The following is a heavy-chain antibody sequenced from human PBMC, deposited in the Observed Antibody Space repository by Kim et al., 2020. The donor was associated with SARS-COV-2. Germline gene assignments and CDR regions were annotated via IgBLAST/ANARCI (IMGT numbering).Heavy chain of an antibody. CDR2: ISGSGGST. CDR1: GFTFSSYA. V-gene: IGHV3-23*01. CDR3: AKRGSTYYDSLTGYGGLRY. D-gene: IGHD3-9*01. Sequence: GGSLRLSCAASGFTFSSYAMSWVRQAPGKGLEWVSAISGSGGSTYYADSVKGRFTISRDNSKNTLYLQMNSLRAEDTAVYYCAKRGSTYYDSLTGYGGLRYWGQGTLVTVSP. J-gene: IGHJ4*02.